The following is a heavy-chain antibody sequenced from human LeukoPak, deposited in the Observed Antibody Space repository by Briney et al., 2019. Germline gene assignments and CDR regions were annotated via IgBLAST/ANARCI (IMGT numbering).Heavy chain of an antibody. CDR1: GGAFSNYF. CDR3: ARGQYCSTTTCYSARRYFDF. J-gene: IGHJ4*02. D-gene: IGHD2-2*01. V-gene: IGHV4-34*01. Sequence: PSETLSLTCAVSGGAFSNYFWTWIRQPPGKGLQWIAEINDSGSTNSNSSLRSRVAISLDTSKNQFSLRLTSVTAADTAVYYCARGQYCSTTTCYSARRYFDFWGQGTLVTVSS. CDR2: INDSGST.